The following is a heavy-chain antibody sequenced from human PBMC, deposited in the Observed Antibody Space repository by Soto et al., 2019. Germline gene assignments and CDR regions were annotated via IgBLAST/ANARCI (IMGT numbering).Heavy chain of an antibody. CDR2: ISNSGDPI. V-gene: IGHV3-23*01. D-gene: IGHD2-2*01. CDR3: ADPVPAPTHYDYYDMDV. J-gene: IGHJ6*02. CDR1: GFTFSYIT. Sequence: EVQLLESGGGLVQLGGSLGFSCEASGFTFSYITLGWVRQAPGKGLEWVSGISNSGDPIYYADSGKGRFTISRDNFKNTLDLQMNSLRADDTAVYYCADPVPAPTHYDYYDMDVWGQGTTVTVSS.